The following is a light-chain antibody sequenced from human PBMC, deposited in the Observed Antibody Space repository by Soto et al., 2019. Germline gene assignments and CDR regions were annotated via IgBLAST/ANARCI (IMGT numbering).Light chain of an antibody. CDR1: QGVSAY. CDR3: HQCYNTPHT. Sequence: DIQMTQSPSPLSASVGDIVTMNCRSSQGVSAYLLWYQQTPGKAPTLLIDAASILLGGVPSRVTGSGSGTKLNRNISILQHEDLGTYYCHQCYNTPHTFGQGKKLQT. CDR2: AAS. V-gene: IGKV1-39*01. J-gene: IGKJ2*01.